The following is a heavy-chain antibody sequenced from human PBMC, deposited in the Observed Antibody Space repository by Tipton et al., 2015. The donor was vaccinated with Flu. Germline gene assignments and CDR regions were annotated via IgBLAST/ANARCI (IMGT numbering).Heavy chain of an antibody. Sequence: GSLRLSCVASGFAVSNYWLHWVRQAPGKGLVWVSRIHSDGSSIKYADSVKGRFTISRDNAKNTLYLQMNSLRAEDTAVYYCTRVEHSSGWFPGYFDLWGRGTLVTVSS. D-gene: IGHD6-19*01. CDR2: IHSDGSSI. J-gene: IGHJ2*01. V-gene: IGHV3-74*03. CDR1: GFAVSNYW. CDR3: TRVEHSSGWFPGYFDL.